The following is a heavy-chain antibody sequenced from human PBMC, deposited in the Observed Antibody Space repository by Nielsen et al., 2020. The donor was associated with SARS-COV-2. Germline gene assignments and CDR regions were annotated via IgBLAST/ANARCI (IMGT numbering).Heavy chain of an antibody. CDR2: IYYSGST. V-gene: IGHV4-61*01. CDR3: ARDGFWAPFDY. D-gene: IGHD3-10*01. J-gene: IGHJ4*02. Sequence: SETLSLTCTVSGGSVSSGSYYWSWIRQPPGKGLEWIGYIYYSGSTNYNPSLKSRVTISVDTSKNQFSLKLSSVTAADTAVYYCARDGFWAPFDYWGQGTLVTVSS. CDR1: GGSVSSGSYY.